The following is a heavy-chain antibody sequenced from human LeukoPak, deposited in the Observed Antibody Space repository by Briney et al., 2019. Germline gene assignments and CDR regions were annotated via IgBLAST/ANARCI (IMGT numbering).Heavy chain of an antibody. CDR1: GGSFSGYY. J-gene: IGHJ4*02. Sequence: PSETLSLTCAVYGGSFSGYYWSWIRQPPGKGLEWIGEINHSGSINYNPSLKSRVTISVDTSKNQFSLKLSSVTAADTAVYYCARGPGYYYDSSGYPLEFDYWGQGTLVTVSS. CDR2: INHSGSI. V-gene: IGHV4-34*01. CDR3: ARGPGYYYDSSGYPLEFDY. D-gene: IGHD3-22*01.